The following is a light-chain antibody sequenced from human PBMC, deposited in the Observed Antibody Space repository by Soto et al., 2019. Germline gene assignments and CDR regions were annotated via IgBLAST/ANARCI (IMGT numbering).Light chain of an antibody. CDR1: QSVSKNY. CDR3: LQYTSPPPRT. J-gene: IGKJ2*01. Sequence: EIVLTQSPGTLSLSPGERATLSCRASQSVSKNYLAWYQQKPGQAPRLLMYGASSRATGIPDRFSGSGSGTDFTLAISRLEPEDFAVYYCLQYTSPPPRTFGQGTKLEIK. CDR2: GAS. V-gene: IGKV3-20*01.